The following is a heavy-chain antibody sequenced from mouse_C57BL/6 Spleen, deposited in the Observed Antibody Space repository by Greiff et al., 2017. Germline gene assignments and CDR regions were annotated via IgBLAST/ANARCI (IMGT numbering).Heavy chain of an antibody. J-gene: IGHJ2*01. CDR2: IYPGSGNT. CDR1: GYTFTDYY. Sequence: QVQLQQSGPELVKPGASVKISCKASGYTFTDYYINWVKQRPGQGLEWIGRIYPGSGNTKYNEKFKGKATLTVDTSSSTAYMQLSSLTSEDSAVYFCARDLLLRYYFDYWGQGATLTVSS. V-gene: IGHV1-84*01. D-gene: IGHD1-1*01. CDR3: ARDLLLRYYFDY.